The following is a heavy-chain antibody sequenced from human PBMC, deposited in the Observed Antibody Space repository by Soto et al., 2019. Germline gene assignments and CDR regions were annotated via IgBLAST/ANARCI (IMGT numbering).Heavy chain of an antibody. J-gene: IGHJ4*02. CDR2: IYYSGST. CDR1: CGSISSYY. Sequence: SETLSLTCTVSCGSISSYYWSWIRQPPGKGLEWIGYIYYSGSTNYNPSLKSRVTISVDTSKNQFSLKLSSVTAADTAVYYCASLHDIVATFDYWGQGTLVTVSS. V-gene: IGHV4-59*01. D-gene: IGHD5-12*01. CDR3: ASLHDIVATFDY.